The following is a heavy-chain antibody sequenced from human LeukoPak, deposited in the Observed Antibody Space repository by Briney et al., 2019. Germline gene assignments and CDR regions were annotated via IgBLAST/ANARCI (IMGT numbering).Heavy chain of an antibody. CDR2: ISSSSSTI. CDR3: AKDRYSTDYYFDY. CDR1: GFTFSNYW. V-gene: IGHV3-48*01. D-gene: IGHD6-13*01. Sequence: GGSLRLSCSASGFTFSNYWMTWVRQAPGKGLEWVSYISSSSSTIYYADSVKGRFTISRDNAKNSLYLQMNSLRAEDTAVYYCAKDRYSTDYYFDYWGQGTLVTVSS. J-gene: IGHJ4*02.